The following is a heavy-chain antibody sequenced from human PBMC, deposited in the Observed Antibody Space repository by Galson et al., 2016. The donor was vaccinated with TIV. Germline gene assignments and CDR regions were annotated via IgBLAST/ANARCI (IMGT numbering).Heavy chain of an antibody. CDR2: IYESGTT. CDR1: SYSIKSGYY. D-gene: IGHD4-17*01. V-gene: IGHV4-38-2*02. CDR3: MREGSTVTMHHYFGMDV. J-gene: IGHJ6*02. Sequence: LSLTCVVSSYSIKSGYYWGWVRQPPGKGLQWIGSIYESGTTYSNPSLKSRLTLSVDTPKNEFSLKLSSVTAADTAVYYCMREGSTVTMHHYFGMDVWGQGTSVTVSS.